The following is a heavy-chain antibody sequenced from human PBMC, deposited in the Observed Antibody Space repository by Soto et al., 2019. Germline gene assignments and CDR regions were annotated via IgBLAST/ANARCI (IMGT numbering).Heavy chain of an antibody. V-gene: IGHV1-3*01. CDR1: GYTFTSYA. CDR3: ARDRGGPYYYYYGMDV. Sequence: ASVKVSCKASGYTFTSYAMHWVRQAPGQRLEWMGWINAGNGNTKYSQKFQGRVTITRDTSASTAYMELSSLRSEDTAVYYCARDRGGPYYYYYGMDVWGQGTTVTSP. CDR2: INAGNGNT. D-gene: IGHD3-16*01. J-gene: IGHJ6*02.